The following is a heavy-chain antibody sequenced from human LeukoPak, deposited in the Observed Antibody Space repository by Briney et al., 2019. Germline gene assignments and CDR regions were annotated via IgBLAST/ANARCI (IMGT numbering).Heavy chain of an antibody. D-gene: IGHD6-19*01. CDR3: ARGKDSVAGATNDY. J-gene: IGHJ4*02. CDR1: GFTFSSYS. CDR2: ISSSGTYK. Sequence: GGSLRLSCAVSGFTFSSYSMSWVRQAPGKGLEWVSSISSSGTYKYYADSVKGRFTISRDNAKNSLYLQMNSLRAEDTAVYYCARGKDSVAGATNDYWGQGTLVTVSS. V-gene: IGHV3-21*01.